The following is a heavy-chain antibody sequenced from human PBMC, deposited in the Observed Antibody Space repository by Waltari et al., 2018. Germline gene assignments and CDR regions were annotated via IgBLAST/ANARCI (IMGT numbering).Heavy chain of an antibody. CDR2: TIPVIGTA. CDR3: ARGGRSGYLYHFDF. CDR1: GGTFHNYA. J-gene: IGHJ4*02. D-gene: IGHD3-22*01. Sequence: QVQLVQSGAEVKKPGSSVKVSCKASGGTFHNYAINWVRQAPGQGLEWMGGTIPVIGTATYTPNFQDRVTFTADDSTGTAYMELRSLRSEDTAMYYCARGGRSGYLYHFDFWGQGTLVTVSS. V-gene: IGHV1-69*12.